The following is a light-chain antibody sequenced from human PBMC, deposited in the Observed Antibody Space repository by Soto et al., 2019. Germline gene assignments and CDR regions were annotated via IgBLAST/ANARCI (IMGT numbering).Light chain of an antibody. V-gene: IGKV1-27*01. CDR1: RDITDY. CDR3: QNYDSAPWT. Sequence: DIQMTQSPSALSASVGDRVTITCRASRDITDYLAWYQQKPGQVPKLLVYTASALQSGVPLRFTASGSGTDFTLTITGLQPEDFATYYCQNYDSAPWTFGQGTKVDIK. J-gene: IGKJ1*01. CDR2: TAS.